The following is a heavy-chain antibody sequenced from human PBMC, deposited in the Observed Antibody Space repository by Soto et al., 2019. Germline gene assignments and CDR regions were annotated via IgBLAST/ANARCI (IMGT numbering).Heavy chain of an antibody. J-gene: IGHJ6*02. CDR1: GFTFSSYS. V-gene: IGHV3-48*01. CDR2: ISSSSSTI. CDR3: GRRGHFGGGTAIGDYWGMDV. D-gene: IGHD2-21*02. Sequence: GGSLRLSCAASGFTFSSYSMNWVRQAPGKGLEWVSYISSSSSTIYYTDSVKGRFTISRDNAKNSLYLQMNSLRAEDTAVYYWGRRGHFGGGTAIGDYWGMDVGGQGPRVTVP.